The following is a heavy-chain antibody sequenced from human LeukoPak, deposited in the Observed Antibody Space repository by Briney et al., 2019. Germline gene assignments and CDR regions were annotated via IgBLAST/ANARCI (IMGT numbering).Heavy chain of an antibody. J-gene: IGHJ4*02. V-gene: IGHV4-34*01. CDR2: INHSGST. D-gene: IGHD1-1*01. CDR1: GGSFSGYY. Sequence: SETLSLTCAVYGGSFSGYYWSWLRQPPGKGLEWIGEINHSGSTNYNPSLKSRVTISVDTTKNQFSLKMSPVTAAATAVYYCARRRSGTDYWGQGTLVTVSS. CDR3: ARRRSGTDY.